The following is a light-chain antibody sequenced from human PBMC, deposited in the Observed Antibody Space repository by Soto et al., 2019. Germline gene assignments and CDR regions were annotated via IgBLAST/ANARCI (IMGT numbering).Light chain of an antibody. CDR1: SRDVGSYNL. CDR3: CSYAGSSTFYV. Sequence: QSVLTQPASVSGSPGQSITISCTETSRDVGSYNLVSWYQQHPGKAPKLMIYEGSKRPSGVSNRFSGSKSGNTASLTISGLQAEDEADYYCCSYAGSSTFYVFGTGTKVTVL. V-gene: IGLV2-23*01. J-gene: IGLJ1*01. CDR2: EGS.